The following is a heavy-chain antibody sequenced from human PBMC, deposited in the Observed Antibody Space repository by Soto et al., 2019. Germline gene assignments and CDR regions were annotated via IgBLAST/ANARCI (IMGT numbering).Heavy chain of an antibody. CDR2: ISGSGGGT. V-gene: IGHV3-23*01. D-gene: IGHD3-22*01. CDR1: GFTFSSYA. CDR3: AKAVVATTARGSDY. J-gene: IGHJ4*02. Sequence: GSLRLSCAASGFTFSSYAMSWVRQAPGKGLEWVSTISGSGGGTFYVDSVKGRFTISRDNSKNTLFLQMHSLRAEDTAVYYCAKAVVATTARGSDYWGQGTLVTVSS.